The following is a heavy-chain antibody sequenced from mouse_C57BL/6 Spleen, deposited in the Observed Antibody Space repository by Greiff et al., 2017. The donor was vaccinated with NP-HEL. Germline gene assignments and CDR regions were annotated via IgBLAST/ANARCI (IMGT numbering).Heavy chain of an antibody. D-gene: IGHD1-1*01. CDR3: ARSYYYGSRYFDV. Sequence: DVKLVESGGGLVQSGRSLRLSCATSGFTFSDFYMEWVRQAPGKGLEWIAASRNKANDYTTEYSASVKGRFIVSRDTSQSILYLQMNALRAEDTAIYYCARSYYYGSRYFDVWGTGTTVTVSS. J-gene: IGHJ1*03. V-gene: IGHV7-1*01. CDR1: GFTFSDFY. CDR2: SRNKANDYTT.